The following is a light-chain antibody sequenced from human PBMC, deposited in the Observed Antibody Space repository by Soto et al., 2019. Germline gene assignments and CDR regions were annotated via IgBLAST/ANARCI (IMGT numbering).Light chain of an antibody. J-gene: IGKJ2*01. CDR1: QDISNY. CDR3: QQYDNPPYT. CDR2: DAS. Sequence: DVQMTQSPSSLSASVGDRVTITCQASQDISNYLNWYQQKPGKAPKLLIYDASNLETGVPSRFSGSGSRTEFTFTISSLQPEDIATYYCQQYDNPPYTFGQGTKLEIK. V-gene: IGKV1-33*01.